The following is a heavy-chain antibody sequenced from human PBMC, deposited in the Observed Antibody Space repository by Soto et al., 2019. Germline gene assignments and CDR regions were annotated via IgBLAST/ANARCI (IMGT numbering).Heavy chain of an antibody. V-gene: IGHV1-69*01. D-gene: IGHD3-3*01. J-gene: IGHJ5*02. CDR1: GGTFSSYA. CDR2: IIPIFGTA. Sequence: QVQLVQSGAEVKKPGSSVKVSCKASGGTFSSYAISWVRQAPGQGLEWMGGIIPIFGTANYAQKFQGRVTITADESTSTAYMELSRVRSEDTAVYYCARVPITIFGVVIITDNWFDPCGQGTLVTVSS. CDR3: ARVPITIFGVVIITDNWFDP.